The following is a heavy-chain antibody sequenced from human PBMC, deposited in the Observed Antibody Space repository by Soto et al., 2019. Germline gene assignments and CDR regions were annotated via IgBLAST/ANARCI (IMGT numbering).Heavy chain of an antibody. V-gene: IGHV3-7*03. CDR3: VRVGRLGGY. J-gene: IGHJ4*02. CDR1: GFTFRSYW. D-gene: IGHD3-16*01. CDR2: IKEDGSGK. Sequence: AGGSLRLSCTASGFTFRSYWMSWVRQAPGKGLGWVANIKEDGSGKYYVDSVKGRFSISRDNARNSLYLQMNSLRVEDTAVYYCVRVGRLGGYWGQGALVTVSS.